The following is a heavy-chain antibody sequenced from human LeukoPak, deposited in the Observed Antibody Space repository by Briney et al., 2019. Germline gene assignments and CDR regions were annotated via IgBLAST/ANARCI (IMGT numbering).Heavy chain of an antibody. J-gene: IGHJ6*03. CDR3: ARDSVLWELYYYYYMDV. Sequence: GASVKVSCKASGYTFTGYYMHWVRQAPGQGLEWMGWINPNSGGTNYAQKFQGRVTMTRDTSISTAYMELSRLRSDDTAVYYCARDSVLWELYYYYYMDVWGKGTTVTVSS. CDR1: GYTFTGYY. D-gene: IGHD1-26*01. CDR2: INPNSGGT. V-gene: IGHV1-2*02.